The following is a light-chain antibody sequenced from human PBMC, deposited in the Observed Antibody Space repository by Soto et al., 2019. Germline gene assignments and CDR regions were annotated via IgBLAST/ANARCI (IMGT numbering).Light chain of an antibody. V-gene: IGKV1-39*01. Sequence: DIQMAQSPSSLSASVGDRVTITCRASQSISSHLNWYQQKPGKAPKLLLYAASTVQAGVPLRFSGGGSGTDFTLTISSLQPEDFATYFCQQSYSTPFTFGGGTKVDI. CDR1: QSISSH. J-gene: IGKJ4*01. CDR3: QQSYSTPFT. CDR2: AAS.